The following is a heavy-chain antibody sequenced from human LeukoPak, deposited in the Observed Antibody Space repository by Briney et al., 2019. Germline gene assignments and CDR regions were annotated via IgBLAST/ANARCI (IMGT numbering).Heavy chain of an antibody. CDR1: GFTFSSYG. V-gene: IGHV3-30*02. Sequence: PGGSLRLSCAASGFTFSSYGMHWVRQAPGKGLEWVAFIRYDGSNKYYADSVKGRFTISRDNSKNTLHLQMNSLRAEDTAVYYCAKGYGSGSYMDVWGKGTTVTISS. J-gene: IGHJ6*03. CDR3: AKGYGSGSYMDV. D-gene: IGHD3-10*01. CDR2: IRYDGSNK.